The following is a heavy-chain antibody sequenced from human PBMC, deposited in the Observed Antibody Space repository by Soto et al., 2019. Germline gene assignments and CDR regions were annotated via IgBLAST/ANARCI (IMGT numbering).Heavy chain of an antibody. CDR3: ARDQRSGWLDEGFDY. Sequence: QVQLVQSGAEVKKPGASVKVSCKASGYTFTGYYMHWVRQAPGQGLEWMGWINPNSGGTNYAQKFQGRVTMTRDTSISTAYMELSRLRSDDTAVYYCARDQRSGWLDEGFDYWGQGTLVTVSS. CDR1: GYTFTGYY. V-gene: IGHV1-2*02. CDR2: INPNSGGT. D-gene: IGHD6-19*01. J-gene: IGHJ4*02.